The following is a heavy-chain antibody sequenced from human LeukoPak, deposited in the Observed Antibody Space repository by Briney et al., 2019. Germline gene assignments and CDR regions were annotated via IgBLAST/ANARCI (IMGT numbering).Heavy chain of an antibody. D-gene: IGHD4-23*01. J-gene: IGHJ3*02. CDR2: INPKTGGP. CDR3: TRDRGQIGGNAYAPYDI. Sequence: ASVTVSFMASGYTFTDYYIHWVRQAPGQGLDGMGWINPKTGGPNYAQKFQGRVTMTRDTSITTAYMELSRLRSDDTAIYFCTRDRGQIGGNAYAPYDIWGQGTMVTVSS. V-gene: IGHV1-2*02. CDR1: GYTFTDYY.